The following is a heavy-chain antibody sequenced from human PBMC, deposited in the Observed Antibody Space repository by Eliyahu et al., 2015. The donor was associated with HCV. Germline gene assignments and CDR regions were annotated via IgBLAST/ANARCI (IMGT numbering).Heavy chain of an antibody. CDR3: ASGRYYGSSPYYLDY. Sequence: QVLLQESGPGLVRPSETLSLTWTVXGGSISSYYWNWIRQPAGKGLEWIGRIYISGGTNYNPSLKSRVTMSVDTSKNQFSLSLTSVTAADSAVYYCASGRYYGSSPYYLDYWGQGALVTVSS. CDR2: IYISGGT. J-gene: IGHJ4*02. D-gene: IGHD3-22*01. CDR1: GGSISSYY. V-gene: IGHV4-4*07.